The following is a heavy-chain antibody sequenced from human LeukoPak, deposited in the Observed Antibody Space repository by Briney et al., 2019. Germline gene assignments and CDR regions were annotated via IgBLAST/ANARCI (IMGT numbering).Heavy chain of an antibody. CDR3: AREWGRIAVAGGPGY. J-gene: IGHJ4*02. CDR2: IWYDGRTK. Sequence: GGSLRLSCEVSGFIFSNYGMHWVRQAPGKGLEWVALIWYDGRTKFHADSVRGRFTISRDNSANTLYLQMSSLRVEDTAVFYCAREWGRIAVAGGPGYWGQGALVTVSS. D-gene: IGHD6-19*01. CDR1: GFIFSNYG. V-gene: IGHV3-33*01.